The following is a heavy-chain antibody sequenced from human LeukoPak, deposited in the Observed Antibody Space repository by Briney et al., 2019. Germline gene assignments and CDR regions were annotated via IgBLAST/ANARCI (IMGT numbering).Heavy chain of an antibody. Sequence: SETLSLTCTVSGGSISSSSYYWGWIRRPPGKGLEWIVTIYYSGSTYYNPSLKSRVTISVDTSKNQFSVKLSSVTAADTAIYYCARVESDILTGYPLYWGQGTLVTVSS. J-gene: IGHJ4*02. D-gene: IGHD3-9*01. CDR2: IYYSGST. V-gene: IGHV4-39*01. CDR1: GGSISSSSYY. CDR3: ARVESDILTGYPLY.